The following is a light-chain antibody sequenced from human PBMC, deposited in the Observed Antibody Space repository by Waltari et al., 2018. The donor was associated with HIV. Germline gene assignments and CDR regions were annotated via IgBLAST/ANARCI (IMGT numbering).Light chain of an antibody. J-gene: IGLJ3*02. V-gene: IGLV2-8*01. Sequence: QSALTQPPSASGSPGQSVTISCTGTSSDVGGYNYVSWYQQHPGKAPKFMIYEVSERPSGVHDRFAGSKSGNTASLTVSGLQAEDEADYYCSSYAGNNNLVFGGGTKLTVL. CDR2: EVS. CDR1: SSDVGGYNY. CDR3: SSYAGNNNLV.